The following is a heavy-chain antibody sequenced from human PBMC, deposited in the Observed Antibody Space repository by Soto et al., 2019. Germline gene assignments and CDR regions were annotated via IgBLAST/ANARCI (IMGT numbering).Heavy chain of an antibody. V-gene: IGHV3-7*01. CDR1: GFTFSSYS. D-gene: IGHD1-26*01. Sequence: GGSLRLSCAASGFTFSSYSMNWVRQAPGKGLEWVANIKQDGSEKYYVDSVKGRFTISRDNAKNSLYLQMNSLRAEDTAVYYCASSRSGSPFDYWGQGTLVTVSS. J-gene: IGHJ4*02. CDR2: IKQDGSEK. CDR3: ASSRSGSPFDY.